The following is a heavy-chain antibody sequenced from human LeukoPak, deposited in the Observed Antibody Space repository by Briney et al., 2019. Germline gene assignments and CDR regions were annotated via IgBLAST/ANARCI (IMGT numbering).Heavy chain of an antibody. CDR2: ISGSGGST. CDR3: AKAGYINYYAYYHMDV. D-gene: IGHD3-9*01. V-gene: IGHV3-23*01. Sequence: GGSLRLSCAASGFTFSSYAMSWVRQAPGKGLEWVSSISGSGGSTYYADSVKGRFTISRDNSKSTLYLQMNSPRAGDTALYYCAKAGYINYYAYYHMDVWGKGTTVTVSS. CDR1: GFTFSSYA. J-gene: IGHJ6*03.